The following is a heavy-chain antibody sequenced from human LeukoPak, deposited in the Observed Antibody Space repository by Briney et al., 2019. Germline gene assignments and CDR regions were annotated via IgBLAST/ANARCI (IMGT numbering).Heavy chain of an antibody. CDR1: GFSFSSFA. CDR2: VSGGGAYT. J-gene: IGHJ4*02. D-gene: IGHD2-8*01. V-gene: IGHV3-23*01. Sequence: GGSLRLSCVRSGFSFSSFAMSWVRQAPGKGLEWVSTVSGGGAYTYYADSVKGRFTVSRDDSKSMHFLQMNSLRPEDTALYFSAKRITVSAGYYLDSWGQGTLVAVSS. CDR3: AKRITVSAGYYLDS.